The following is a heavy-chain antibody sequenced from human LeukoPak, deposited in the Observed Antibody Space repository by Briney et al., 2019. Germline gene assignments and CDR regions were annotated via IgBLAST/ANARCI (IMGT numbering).Heavy chain of an antibody. J-gene: IGHJ5*02. CDR3: ARDRCSSTSCYPNDP. CDR1: GYTFTSYY. V-gene: IGHV1-46*01. CDR2: INPSGGST. D-gene: IGHD2-2*01. Sequence: ASVTVSCKASGYTFTSYYMHWVRQAPGQGLEWMGIINPSGGSTSYAQKFQGRVTMTRDTSTSTVYMELSSLRSEDTAVYYCARDRCSSTSCYPNDPWGQGTLVTVSS.